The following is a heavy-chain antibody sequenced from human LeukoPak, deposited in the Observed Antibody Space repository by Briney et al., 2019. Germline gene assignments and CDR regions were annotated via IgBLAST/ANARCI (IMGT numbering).Heavy chain of an antibody. CDR3: ARGGSMVRGVL. CDR1: GFTVSSDL. D-gene: IGHD3-10*01. J-gene: IGHJ4*02. Sequence: GGSLRLSCVDSGFTVSSDLMNWVRQAPGKGLEWVSAMNSGGDTYYADSVRGRFIISRDKSRNTLYLQMNSLRVDDTAVYYCARGGSMVRGVLWGQGTLVTVSS. CDR2: MNSGGDT. V-gene: IGHV3-53*01.